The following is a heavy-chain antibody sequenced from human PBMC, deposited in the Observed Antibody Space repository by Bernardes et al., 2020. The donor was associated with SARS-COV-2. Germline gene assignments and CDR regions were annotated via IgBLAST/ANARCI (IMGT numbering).Heavy chain of an antibody. J-gene: IGHJ4*02. CDR1: GFTFSTSE. D-gene: IGHD3-22*01. V-gene: IGHV3-48*03. CDR2: ISGSGSTI. CDR3: ARESIVWSNAFDY. Sequence: GGSLRLSCAGSGFTFSTSEMNWVRQAPGKGLAWVSYISGSGSTIYYADSVKGRFTISRDNAKNSLYLQMNSLRAEDTAVYYCARESIVWSNAFDYWGQGTLVTVSS.